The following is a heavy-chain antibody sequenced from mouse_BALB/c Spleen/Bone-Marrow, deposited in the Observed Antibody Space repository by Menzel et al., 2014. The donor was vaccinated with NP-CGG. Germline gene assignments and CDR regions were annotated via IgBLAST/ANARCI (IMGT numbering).Heavy chain of an antibody. V-gene: IGHV1S29*02. D-gene: IGHD2-14*01. CDR2: ISPYIGGT. J-gene: IGHJ2*01. Sequence: EVQLQQPGPELVKPGASVKISCKASGYTFTDFNMHWVKQSHGKSLEWIGFISPYIGGTVYNQKFKSKATLTVDSSSSTAYTELRSRTSEDSAVYYCARGRRYDGLYFDYWGQGTTLTVSS. CDR3: ARGRRYDGLYFDY. CDR1: GYTFTDFN.